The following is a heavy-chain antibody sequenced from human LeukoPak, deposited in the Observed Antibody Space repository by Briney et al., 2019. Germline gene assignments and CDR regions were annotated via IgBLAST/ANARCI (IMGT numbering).Heavy chain of an antibody. D-gene: IGHD7-27*01. Sequence: PGGSLRLSCAAPGLTFSSDAMSWVRQAPGKGLEWVSAISGSGGNTYYADSVKGRFTISRDNSKNTLYLQMNSLRAEDTAVYYCAKGQTGEGYFDYWGQGTLVTVSS. J-gene: IGHJ4*02. V-gene: IGHV3-23*01. CDR3: AKGQTGEGYFDY. CDR2: ISGSGGNT. CDR1: GLTFSSDA.